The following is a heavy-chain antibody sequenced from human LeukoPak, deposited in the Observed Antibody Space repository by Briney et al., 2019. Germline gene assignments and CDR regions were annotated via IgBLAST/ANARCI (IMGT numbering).Heavy chain of an antibody. CDR2: MYLDGRT. CDR1: GGSISSLNL. Sequence: PSGTLSLTCGVSGGSISSLNLWSWLRQPPGKGLEWVGEMYLDGRTNFHPSVRGRVTILIDKPKNQLSLQLTSVTAADTAVYYCAGLEGRYSTDWFYFFDYWGQGALVTVSS. D-gene: IGHD6-19*01. V-gene: IGHV4-4*02. J-gene: IGHJ4*02. CDR3: AGLEGRYSTDWFYFFDY.